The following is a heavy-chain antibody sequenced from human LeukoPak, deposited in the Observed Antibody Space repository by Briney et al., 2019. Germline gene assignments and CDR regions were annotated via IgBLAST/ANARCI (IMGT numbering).Heavy chain of an antibody. Sequence: GGSLRLSCAASGFSFNNDAMYWVRQAPGKGLGWVALISYDGGDKYYAESMKGRITISRDNAENTLYLQMNNLRPDDTAFYFCVKEGVEYSYSYGDYWGQGTLVTVSS. V-gene: IGHV3-30*18. CDR1: GFSFNNDA. CDR3: VKEGVEYSYSYGDY. CDR2: ISYDGGDK. D-gene: IGHD3-16*01. J-gene: IGHJ4*02.